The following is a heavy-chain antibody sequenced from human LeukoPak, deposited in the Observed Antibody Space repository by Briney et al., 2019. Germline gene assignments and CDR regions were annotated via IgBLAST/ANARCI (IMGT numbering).Heavy chain of an antibody. CDR2: ISGGSSTM. V-gene: IGHV3-48*01. CDR1: GFTFSDYS. D-gene: IGHD2-2*01. J-gene: IGHJ6*03. Sequence: GGSLRLSCAVSGFTFSDYSMNWVRQAPGKGLEWVSYISGGSSTMYYADSVKGRFTISRDNAKNSLYLQMNSLRAEDTAVYYCARGPLITGYCSSTSCSYYYYYYMDVWGKGTTVTVSS. CDR3: ARGPLITGYCSSTSCSYYYYYYMDV.